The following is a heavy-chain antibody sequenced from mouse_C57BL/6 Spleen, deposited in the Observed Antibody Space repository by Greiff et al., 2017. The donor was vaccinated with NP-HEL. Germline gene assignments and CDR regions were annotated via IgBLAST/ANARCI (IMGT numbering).Heavy chain of an antibody. Sequence: VQLQESGAELVKPGASVKLSCKASGYTFPEYTIHWVKQRSGQGLEWIGWIYPGSGSIKYNEKFKDKATLTADKSSSTVYMELSRLTSEDSAVYFCARHEENYGSSPYAMDYWGQGTSVTVSS. V-gene: IGHV1-62-2*01. CDR2: IYPGSGSI. CDR1: GYTFPEYT. D-gene: IGHD1-1*01. J-gene: IGHJ4*01. CDR3: ARHEENYGSSPYAMDY.